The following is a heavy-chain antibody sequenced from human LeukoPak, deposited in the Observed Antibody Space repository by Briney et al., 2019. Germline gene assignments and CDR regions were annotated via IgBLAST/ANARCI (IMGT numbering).Heavy chain of an antibody. CDR2: ISIYNGST. V-gene: IGHV1-18*03. J-gene: IGHJ4*02. CDR1: GYTFTSYG. CDR3: ARVGILVAGTPLDY. D-gene: IGHD2-15*01. Sequence: ASVKVSCKASGYTFTSYGISWVRQAPGQGLEWMGWISIYNGSTNYAQKLQGRVTMTTDTSTRTVYMELRSLRSDDMAVYYCARVGILVAGTPLDYWGQGTLVTVSS.